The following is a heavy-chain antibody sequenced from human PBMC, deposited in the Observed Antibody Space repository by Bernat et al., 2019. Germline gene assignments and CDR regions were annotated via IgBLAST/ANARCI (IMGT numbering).Heavy chain of an antibody. CDR3: ARVLPDYNWNYDWFDP. V-gene: IGHV4-34*01. D-gene: IGHD1-7*01. CDR1: GGSFSGYY. J-gene: IGHJ5*02. Sequence: QVQLQQWGAGLLKPSETLSLTCAVYGGSFSGYYWSWIRQPPGKGLEWIGEINHSGSTNYNPSLKSRVTISVDTSKNQFSLKLSSVTAADTAVYYCARVLPDYNWNYDWFDPWGQGTLVTVSS. CDR2: INHSGST.